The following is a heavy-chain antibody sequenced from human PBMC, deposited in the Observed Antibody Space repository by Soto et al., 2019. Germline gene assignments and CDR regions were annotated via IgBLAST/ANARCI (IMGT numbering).Heavy chain of an antibody. Sequence: GGSLRLSCAASGFTFSSYGMHWVRQAPGKGLEWVAVIWYDGSNKYYADSVKGRFTISRDNSKNTLYLQMNSLRAEDTAVYYCAREGGYYYDSSANYYYYGMDVWGQGTTVTVSS. CDR1: GFTFSSYG. D-gene: IGHD3-22*01. CDR3: AREGGYYYDSSANYYYYGMDV. J-gene: IGHJ6*02. CDR2: IWYDGSNK. V-gene: IGHV3-33*01.